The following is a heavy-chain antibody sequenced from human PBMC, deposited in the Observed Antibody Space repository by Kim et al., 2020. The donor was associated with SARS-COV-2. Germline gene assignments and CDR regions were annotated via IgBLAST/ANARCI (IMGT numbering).Heavy chain of an antibody. J-gene: IGHJ4*02. D-gene: IGHD3-10*02. CDR2: INHSGST. CDR1: GGSFSGYY. Sequence: SETLSLTCAVYGGSFSGYYWSWIRQPPGKGLEWIGEINHSGSTNYNPSLKSRVTISVDTSKNQFSLKLSSVTAADTAVYYCARDVYYVYWGQGTLVTVSS. V-gene: IGHV4-34*01. CDR3: ARDVYYVY.